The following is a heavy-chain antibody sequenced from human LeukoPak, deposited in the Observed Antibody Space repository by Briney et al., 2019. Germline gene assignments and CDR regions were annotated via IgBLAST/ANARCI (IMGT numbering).Heavy chain of an antibody. J-gene: IGHJ3*02. CDR3: AKDPNGDYIGTFDI. CDR2: ISYDGSNK. V-gene: IGHV3-30*18. Sequence: GGSLRLSCAASGFTFSSYGMHWVRQAPGKGLEWVAVISYDGSNKYYADSVKGRFTISRDNSKNTLYLQMSSLRAEDTAMYYCAKDPNGDYIGTFDIWGQGTMVIVS. D-gene: IGHD4-17*01. CDR1: GFTFSSYG.